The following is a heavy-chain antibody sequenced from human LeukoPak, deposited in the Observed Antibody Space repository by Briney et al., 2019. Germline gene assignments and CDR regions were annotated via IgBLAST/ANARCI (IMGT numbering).Heavy chain of an antibody. J-gene: IGHJ4*02. CDR2: IKSKTDGGTT. CDR3: AKDTAQGYTYGTIEQDY. V-gene: IGHV3-15*01. CDR1: GFTFSNAW. D-gene: IGHD5-18*01. Sequence: GGSLRLSCAASGFTFSNAWMSRVRQAPGKGLEWVGRIKSKTDGGTTDYAAPVKGRFTISRDDSKNTLYLQMNSLRAEDSAVYYCAKDTAQGYTYGTIEQDYWGQGTRVTVSS.